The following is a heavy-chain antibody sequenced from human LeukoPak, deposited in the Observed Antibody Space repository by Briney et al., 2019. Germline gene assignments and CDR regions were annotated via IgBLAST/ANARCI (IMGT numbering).Heavy chain of an antibody. CDR1: GFTFSNYA. J-gene: IGHJ4*02. Sequence: GGSLRLSCAASGFTFSNYAMSWVRQAPGKGLEWVSAVSCSGGSTYYADSVQGRFTISRDNSKNTLYLQMNSLRTEDTAVYYCAESWAALGGDYWGQGTLVTVSS. CDR2: VSCSGGST. D-gene: IGHD3-16*01. V-gene: IGHV3-23*01. CDR3: AESWAALGGDY.